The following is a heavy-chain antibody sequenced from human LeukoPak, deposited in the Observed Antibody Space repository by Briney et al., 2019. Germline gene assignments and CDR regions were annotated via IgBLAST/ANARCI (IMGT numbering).Heavy chain of an antibody. Sequence: SQTLSLTCTVSGGSISSGSYYWSWIRQPAGKGREWIGRIYSSGTTNYNPSLKSRVTISVDASKNQFSLRLTSVTAADTAVYYCARDLYCSGGSCYGRWFDPWGQGTLVTVSS. V-gene: IGHV4-61*02. CDR3: ARDLYCSGGSCYGRWFDP. CDR2: IYSSGTT. CDR1: GGSISSGSYY. J-gene: IGHJ5*02. D-gene: IGHD2-15*01.